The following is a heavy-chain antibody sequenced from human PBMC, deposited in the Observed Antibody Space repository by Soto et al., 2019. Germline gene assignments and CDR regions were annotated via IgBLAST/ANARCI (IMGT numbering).Heavy chain of an antibody. J-gene: IGHJ5*01. V-gene: IGHV1-3*01. CDR2: INAGNVNT. CDR3: ARVIAAADPFDS. D-gene: IGHD6-13*01. Sequence: GASVKVSCKASGYTFTSYAMHWVRQAPGQRLEWMGWINAGNVNTKYSQKFKARVTITRDTSATTAYMERSSRRSEDTAVYYCARVIAAADPFDSWGQGTLVTVSS. CDR1: GYTFTSYA.